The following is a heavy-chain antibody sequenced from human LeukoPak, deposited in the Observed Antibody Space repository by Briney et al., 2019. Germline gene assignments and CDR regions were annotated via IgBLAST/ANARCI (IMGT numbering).Heavy chain of an antibody. CDR1: GGSFSGYY. V-gene: IGHV4-34*01. CDR2: INHSGST. J-gene: IGHJ6*02. Sequence: PSETLSLTCAVYGGSFSGYYWSWIRQPPGTGLEWIGEINHSGSTNYNPSLKSRVTISVDTSKNQFSLKLTSVTAADTAVYSCARVGSGYSRSWLPYYYHGMNVWGQGTTVTVSS. CDR3: ARVGSGYSRSWLPYYYHGMNV. D-gene: IGHD6-13*01.